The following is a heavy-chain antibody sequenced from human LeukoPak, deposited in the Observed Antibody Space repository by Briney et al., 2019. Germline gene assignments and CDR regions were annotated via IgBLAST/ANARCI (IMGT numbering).Heavy chain of an antibody. V-gene: IGHV1-18*04. CDR2: ISAYNGNT. CDR3: ARVERYYDFWSGSTDY. Sequence: ASVKVSCKASGYTFTSYYMHWVRQAPGQGLEWMGWISAYNGNTNYAQKLQGRVTMTTDTSTSTAYMELRSLRSDDTAVYYCARVERYYDFWSGSTDYWGQGTLVTVSS. CDR1: GYTFTSYY. D-gene: IGHD3-3*01. J-gene: IGHJ4*02.